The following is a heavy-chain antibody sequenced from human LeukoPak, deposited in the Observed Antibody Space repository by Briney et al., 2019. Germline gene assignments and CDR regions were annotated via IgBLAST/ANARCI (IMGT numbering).Heavy chain of an antibody. CDR1: GYTFTSYY. V-gene: IGHV1-46*01. J-gene: IGHJ6*02. CDR2: INPSVGST. CDR3: ARGGVVVVPATRDYYYFGMDV. D-gene: IGHD2-15*01. Sequence: ASVKVSCNASGYTFTSYYMHWVRQAPGQGLEWMGIINPSVGSTSYAQKFQGRVTMTRDTSTSTVYMELRSLRSDDTAVYYCARGGVVVVPATRDYYYFGMDVWGQGTTVIVSS.